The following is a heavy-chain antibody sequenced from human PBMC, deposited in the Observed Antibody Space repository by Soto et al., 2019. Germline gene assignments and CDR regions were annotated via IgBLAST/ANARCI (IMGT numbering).Heavy chain of an antibody. J-gene: IGHJ4*02. CDR3: ARDLKFGQAAY. Sequence: SEALCVTCTVSGGSISSYYWTWIRQPSGKGLEWIGRIDTSGSTNYNPSLKSRVTLSVDTSKNQFSLKLISVTAADTAVYYCARDLKFGQAAYWGKGSQVTVS. CDR2: IDTSGST. V-gene: IGHV4-4*07. D-gene: IGHD2-15*01. CDR1: GGSISSYY.